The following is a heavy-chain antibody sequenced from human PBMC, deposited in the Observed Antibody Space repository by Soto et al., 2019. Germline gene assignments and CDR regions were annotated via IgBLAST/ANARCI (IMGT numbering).Heavy chain of an antibody. D-gene: IGHD3-22*01. Sequence: GGSLRLSCAASGFTFSSYSMSWVRQAPGKGLEWVSSTSGSGGDVYHAGSVKGRFTISRDNSKNTLYLQMNSLRAEDTAIYYCAKGWLYGAGMGVWGQGTTVTVSS. CDR1: GFTFSSYS. J-gene: IGHJ6*02. CDR2: TSGSGGDV. CDR3: AKGWLYGAGMGV. V-gene: IGHV3-23*01.